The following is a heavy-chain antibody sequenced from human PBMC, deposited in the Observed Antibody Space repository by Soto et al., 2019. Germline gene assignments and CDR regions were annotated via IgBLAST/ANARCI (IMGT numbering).Heavy chain of an antibody. CDR1: GFTFSSYA. CDR2: ISYDGSNK. J-gene: IGHJ6*02. CDR3: ARGLTYYDFWSGYPRMDV. Sequence: GGSLRLSCAASGFTFSSYAMHWVRQAPGKGLEWVAVISYDGSNKYYADSVKGRFTISRDNSKNTLYLQMNSLRAEDTAVYYCARGLTYYDFWSGYPRMDVWGQGTTVTVSS. D-gene: IGHD3-3*01. V-gene: IGHV3-30-3*01.